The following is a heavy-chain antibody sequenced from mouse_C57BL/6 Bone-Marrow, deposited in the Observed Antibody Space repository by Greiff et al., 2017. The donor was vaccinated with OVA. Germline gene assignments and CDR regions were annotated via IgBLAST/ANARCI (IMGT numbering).Heavy chain of an antibody. Sequence: DVQLVESGGGLVKPGGSLKLSCAASGFTFSSYTMSWVRQTPEKRLEWVATISGGGGNTAYPDSVKGRFTISRDNAKNTLYLQMSSLRSEDTALYYCDRHGYGNYGTRSMDVWGTGTTVTVSS. CDR1: GFTFSSYT. D-gene: IGHD2-10*02. J-gene: IGHJ1*03. CDR2: ISGGGGNT. CDR3: DRHGYGNYGTRSMDV. V-gene: IGHV5-9*01.